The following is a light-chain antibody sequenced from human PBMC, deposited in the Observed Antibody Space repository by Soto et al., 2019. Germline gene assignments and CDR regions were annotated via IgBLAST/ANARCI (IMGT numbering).Light chain of an antibody. CDR3: QQYNDWPPGYT. J-gene: IGKJ2*01. CDR2: GAS. V-gene: IGKV3-15*01. Sequence: EIVMTQSPATLSVSPGERATLHCRASQSVSSNLGWYQHKPGQAPRLLIYGASTRVTGIPARFSGSGSGTDFTLTISGLQSEDFAVYYCQQYNDWPPGYTFGQGTKVDIK. CDR1: QSVSSN.